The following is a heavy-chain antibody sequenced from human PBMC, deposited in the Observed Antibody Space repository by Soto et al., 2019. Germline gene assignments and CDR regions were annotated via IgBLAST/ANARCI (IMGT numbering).Heavy chain of an antibody. D-gene: IGHD6-6*01. V-gene: IGHV3-30-3*01. Sequence: QVQLVESGGGVVQPGRSLRLSCAASGFTFSSYAMHWVRQAPGKGREWVAVISYDGSNKYYADSVKGRFTISRDNSKNTLYLQMNSLRAEDTAVYYCARDPCIAARPCYFDYWGQGTLVTVSS. CDR1: GFTFSSYA. J-gene: IGHJ4*02. CDR3: ARDPCIAARPCYFDY. CDR2: ISYDGSNK.